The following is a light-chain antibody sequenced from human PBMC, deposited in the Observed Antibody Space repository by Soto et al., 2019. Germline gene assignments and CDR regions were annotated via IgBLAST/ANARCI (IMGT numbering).Light chain of an antibody. CDR3: QKYGSSPIT. CDR1: QFVSSRY. J-gene: IGKJ5*01. Sequence: VLTQSPGTLSVSPGDSATLLCRASQFVSSRYLAWYQQKPGQAPSLLIYGGSSRATGIPDRFSGSGSGTDLTLTITPLEPEDFAVYFCQKYGSSPITCGQGTRLEIK. V-gene: IGKV3-20*01. CDR2: GGS.